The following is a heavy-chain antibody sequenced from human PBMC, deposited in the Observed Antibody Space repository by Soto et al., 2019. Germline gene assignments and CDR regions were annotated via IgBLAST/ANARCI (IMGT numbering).Heavy chain of an antibody. J-gene: IGHJ4*02. CDR1: GYSFTNYA. V-gene: IGHV1-18*01. D-gene: IGHD2-15*01. CDR3: ASAMGRSRRELDS. Sequence: QVQVVQSGPEVKKPGASVKVSCKSSGYSFTNYAISWVRQAPGQGLEWVGWISPHNGDTDYSQKFQGRVTMTTDTSINTAYMELRSLRSDDTAVYYWASAMGRSRRELDSWGPGTLVTVSS. CDR2: ISPHNGDT.